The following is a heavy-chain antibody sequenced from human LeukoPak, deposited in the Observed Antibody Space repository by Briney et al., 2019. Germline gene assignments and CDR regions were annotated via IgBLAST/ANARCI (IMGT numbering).Heavy chain of an antibody. D-gene: IGHD1-26*01. V-gene: IGHV3-7*01. CDR1: GFTFSAYW. CDR3: ATTTGDY. J-gene: IGHJ4*02. Sequence: GGSLRFSCAVSGFTFSAYWMSWVRQAPGKGLEWVANINQDGSTKYYVDSMKGRFTTSRDNAGNSLYLQMNSLRVEDTAVYYCATTTGDYWGQGTLVTVSS. CDR2: INQDGSTK.